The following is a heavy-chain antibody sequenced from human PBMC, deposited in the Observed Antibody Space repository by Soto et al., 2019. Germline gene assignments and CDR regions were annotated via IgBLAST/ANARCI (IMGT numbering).Heavy chain of an antibody. CDR1: GGTFSSYA. CDR3: ARSQGSSTSLEIYYYYYYGMDV. CDR2: IIPISGTA. J-gene: IGHJ6*02. Sequence: QVQLVQSGAEVKKPGSSVKVSCKASGGTFSSYAISWVRQAPGQGLEWMGGIIPISGTANYAQKVQGRVTITADESTSTAYMGLSSLRSEDTAVYYCARSQGSSTSLEIYYYYYYGMDVWGQGTTVTVSS. V-gene: IGHV1-69*01. D-gene: IGHD2-2*01.